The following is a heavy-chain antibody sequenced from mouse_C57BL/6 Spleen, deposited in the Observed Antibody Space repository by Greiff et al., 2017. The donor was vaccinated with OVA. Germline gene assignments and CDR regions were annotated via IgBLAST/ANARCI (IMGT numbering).Heavy chain of an antibody. CDR3: ARNRYYGSSSHWYFDV. CDR1: GFSLTSYG. CDR2: IWSGGST. V-gene: IGHV2-2*01. Sequence: VQLQESGPGLVQPSQSLSITCTVSGFSLTSYGVHWVRQSPGKGLEWLGVIWSGGSTDYNAAFISRLSISKDNSKSQVFFKMNSLQADDTAIYYCARNRYYGSSSHWYFDVWGTGTTVTVSS. J-gene: IGHJ1*03. D-gene: IGHD1-1*01.